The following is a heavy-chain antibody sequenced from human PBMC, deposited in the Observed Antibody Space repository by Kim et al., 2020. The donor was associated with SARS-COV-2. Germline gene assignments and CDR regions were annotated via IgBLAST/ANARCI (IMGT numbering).Heavy chain of an antibody. Sequence: ASVKVSCKASGYTFTSYGISWVRQAPGQGLEWMGWISAYNGNTNYAQKLQGRVTMTTDTSTSTAYMELRSLRSDDTAVYYCARETYYYDSSGYLDYWGQGTLVTVSS. D-gene: IGHD3-22*01. V-gene: IGHV1-18*01. CDR3: ARETYYYDSSGYLDY. CDR2: ISAYNGNT. CDR1: GYTFTSYG. J-gene: IGHJ4*02.